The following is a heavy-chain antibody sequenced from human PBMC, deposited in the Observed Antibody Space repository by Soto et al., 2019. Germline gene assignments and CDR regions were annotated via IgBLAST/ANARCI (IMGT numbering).Heavy chain of an antibody. D-gene: IGHD2-2*01. J-gene: IGHJ5*02. V-gene: IGHV4-30-4*01. CDR2: IYYTGKT. Sequence: PSETLSLTCSVSGGSIHGGGYYWTWIRQRPGKGLEWMGYIYYTGKTYYNPSLESRLTMSVDRSKNQFSLRLTSVTAADTAVYFCGRDLTSNANCIDPWGQGTLVTVSS. CDR3: GRDLTSNANCIDP. CDR1: GGSIHGGGYY.